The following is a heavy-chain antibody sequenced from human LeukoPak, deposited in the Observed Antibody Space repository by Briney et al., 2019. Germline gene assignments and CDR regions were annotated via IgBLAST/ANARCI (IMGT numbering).Heavy chain of an antibody. CDR1: GFTFSSYE. CDR2: ISSSGSTI. Sequence: GGSLRLSCAASGFTFSSYEMNWVRQAPGKGLEWVSYISSSGSTIYYADSVKGRFTISRDNSKNTLYLQMNSLRAEDTAVYYCAKDYYYYDSSGYFSWGQGTLVTVSS. CDR3: AKDYYYYDSSGYFS. V-gene: IGHV3-48*03. D-gene: IGHD3-22*01. J-gene: IGHJ5*02.